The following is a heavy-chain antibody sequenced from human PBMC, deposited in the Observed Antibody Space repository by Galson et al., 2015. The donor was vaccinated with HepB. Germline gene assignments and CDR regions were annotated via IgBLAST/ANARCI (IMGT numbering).Heavy chain of an antibody. CDR2: ITRSSAYI. CDR1: GFTFSFYS. CDR3: ARGYRSSWYAGWDYYYYGMDV. Sequence: SLRLSCAASGFTFSFYSMNWVRQAPGKGLEWVASITRSSAYIYYADSVGGRFTISRDNAKNSLYLQMHSLRAEVTAVYYCARGYRSSWYAGWDYYYYGMDVWGQGTTVTVSS. V-gene: IGHV3-21*06. J-gene: IGHJ6*02. D-gene: IGHD6-13*01.